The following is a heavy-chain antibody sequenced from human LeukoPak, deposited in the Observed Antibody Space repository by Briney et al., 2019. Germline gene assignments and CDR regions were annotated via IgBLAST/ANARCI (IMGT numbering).Heavy chain of an antibody. Sequence: SETLSLTCTVSGGSISSSSYYWGWIRQPPGKGLEWIGSIYYSGSTYYNPSLKSRVTISVDTSKNQFSLKLSSVTAADTAVYYCARERWVAAPTGGAFDIWGQGTMVTVSS. CDR2: IYYSGST. CDR3: ARERWVAAPTGGAFDI. J-gene: IGHJ3*02. V-gene: IGHV4-39*07. D-gene: IGHD6-6*01. CDR1: GGSISSSSYY.